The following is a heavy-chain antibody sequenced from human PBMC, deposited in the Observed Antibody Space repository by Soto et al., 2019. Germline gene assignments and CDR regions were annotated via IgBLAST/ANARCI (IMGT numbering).Heavy chain of an antibody. CDR3: ARSQGSSTSLEIYYYYYYGMDV. CDR2: IIPISDTT. Sequence: GASVKVSCKASGGTFSSYAISWVRQAPGQGLEWMGGIIPISDTTNYAQKFQGRVTITADESASTAYMELSSLRSEDTAVYYCARSQGSSTSLEIYYYYYYGMDVWGQATKVTVSS. CDR1: GGTFSSYA. V-gene: IGHV1-69*13. D-gene: IGHD2-2*01. J-gene: IGHJ6*02.